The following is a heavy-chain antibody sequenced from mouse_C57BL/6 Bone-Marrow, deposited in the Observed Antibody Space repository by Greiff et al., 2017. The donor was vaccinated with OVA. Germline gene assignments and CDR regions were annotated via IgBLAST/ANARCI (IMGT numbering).Heavy chain of an antibody. J-gene: IGHJ2*01. CDR2: FYPGSGSI. CDR1: GYTFTEYT. CDR3: ARHEGGGYYGYDGYFDY. D-gene: IGHD2-2*01. V-gene: IGHV1-62-2*01. Sequence: VKLVESGAELVKPGASVKLSCKASGYTFTEYTIHWVKQRSGQGLEWIGWFYPGSGSIKYNEKFKDKATLTADKSSSTVYMELSRLTSEDSAVYFCARHEGGGYYGYDGYFDYWGQGTTLTVSS.